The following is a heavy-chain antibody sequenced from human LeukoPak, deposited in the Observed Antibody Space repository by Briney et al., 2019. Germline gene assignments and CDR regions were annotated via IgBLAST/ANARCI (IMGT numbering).Heavy chain of an antibody. D-gene: IGHD6-13*01. J-gene: IGHJ5*02. CDR1: GFTFNSYA. V-gene: IGHV3-23*01. Sequence: GGSLRLSCAASGFTFNSYAMSWVRQAPGQGLGWVSDINDSGGSTYYADSVKGRFTISSDNSKNTLYLQMNSPRAGDKAVYYCSRASWVAVAGSNWCDPWGQGTLVAVSS. CDR2: INDSGGST. CDR3: SRASWVAVAGSNWCDP.